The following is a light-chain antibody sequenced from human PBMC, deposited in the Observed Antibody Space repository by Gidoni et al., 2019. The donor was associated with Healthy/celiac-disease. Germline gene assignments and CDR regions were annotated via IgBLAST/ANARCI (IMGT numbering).Light chain of an antibody. CDR3: MQALQTRVT. CDR2: LGS. J-gene: IGKJ5*01. Sequence: IVMTQSPLSLPVTPGEPASISCRSSQSLLHSNGYNYLDWYLQKPGQSPQLLIYLGSNRASGVPDRFSGSGSGTDFTLKISRVEAEDVGVYYCMQALQTRVTFGQXTRLEIK. V-gene: IGKV2-28*01. CDR1: QSLLHSNGYNY.